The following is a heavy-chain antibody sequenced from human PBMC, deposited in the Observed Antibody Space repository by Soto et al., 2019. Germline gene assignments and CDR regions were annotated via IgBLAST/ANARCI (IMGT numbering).Heavy chain of an antibody. Sequence: QVQLQESGPGLVKPSETLSLTCTVSGGSITNYYCSWFRQPPGKGLEWIGYINYDGYSAYNLSLKGRVTPAMDGSKTQFPLVVGVWARTGTGVFYFGKPGVRPLHGLVDVWGPGTTVIVSS. D-gene: IGHD3-10*01. V-gene: IGHV4-59*03. J-gene: IGHJ6*02. CDR3: GKPGVRPLHGLVDV. CDR2: INYDGYS. CDR1: GGSITNYY.